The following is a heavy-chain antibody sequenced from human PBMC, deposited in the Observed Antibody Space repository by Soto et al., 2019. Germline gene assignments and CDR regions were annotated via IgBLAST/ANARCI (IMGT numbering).Heavy chain of an antibody. CDR2: ISSSSSTI. D-gene: IGHD2-8*01. CDR1: GFTFSSYS. Sequence: GGSLRLSCAASGFTFSSYSMNWVRQAPGKGLEWVSYISSSSSTIYYADSVKGRFTISRDNAKNSLYLQMNSLRDEDTAVCYCARDMGYCTNGVCLNWFDPWGQGTLVTVSS. V-gene: IGHV3-48*02. CDR3: ARDMGYCTNGVCLNWFDP. J-gene: IGHJ5*02.